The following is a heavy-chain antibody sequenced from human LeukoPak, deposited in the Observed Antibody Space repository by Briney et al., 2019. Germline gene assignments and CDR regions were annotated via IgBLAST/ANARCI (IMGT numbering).Heavy chain of an antibody. Sequence: VKVSCKASGYTFTGYYMHWVRQAPGQGLEWMGWINPNSGGTNYAQKFQGRVTMTRDTSISTAYMELSRLRSDDTAVYYCARGINYDFWSGYYFDYWGQGTLVIVSS. CDR3: ARGINYDFWSGYYFDY. J-gene: IGHJ4*02. CDR1: GYTFTGYY. D-gene: IGHD3-3*01. CDR2: INPNSGGT. V-gene: IGHV1-2*02.